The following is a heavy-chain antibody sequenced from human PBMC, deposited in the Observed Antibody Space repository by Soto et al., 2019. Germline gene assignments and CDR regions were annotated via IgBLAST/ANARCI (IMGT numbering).Heavy chain of an antibody. CDR1: GFSLSTSGVG. Sequence: QITLKESGPTLVKPTQTLTLTCTFSGFSLSTSGVGVGWIRQPPGKALEWLALIYWDDDKRYSPSLKSRLTITKDTSKNQVVLTMTNMDPVDTATYYCAQTQWLAKEDRKGYFDYWGQGTLVTVSS. CDR2: IYWDDDK. D-gene: IGHD6-19*01. V-gene: IGHV2-5*02. CDR3: AQTQWLAKEDRKGYFDY. J-gene: IGHJ4*02.